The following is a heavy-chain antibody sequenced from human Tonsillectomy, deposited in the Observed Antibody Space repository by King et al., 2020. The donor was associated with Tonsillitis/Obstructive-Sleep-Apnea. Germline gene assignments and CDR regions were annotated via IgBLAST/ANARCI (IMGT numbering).Heavy chain of an antibody. V-gene: IGHV4-39*01. CDR1: GGSISSSSYY. Sequence: QLQESGPGLVKPSETLSLTCTVSGGSISSSSYYWGWIRQPPGKGLEWIGSIYYSGSTYYNPSLKSRVTISVDTSKNQFSLKLSSVTAADTAVYYCARLGYYDSSGYYSEGTFRKVNWFDPWGQGTLVTVSS. CDR3: ARLGYYDSSGYYSEGTFRKVNWFDP. CDR2: IYYSGST. D-gene: IGHD3-22*01. J-gene: IGHJ5*02.